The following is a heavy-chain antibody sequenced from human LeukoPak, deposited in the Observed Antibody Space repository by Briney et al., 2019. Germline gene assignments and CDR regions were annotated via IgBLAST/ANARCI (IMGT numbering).Heavy chain of an antibody. CDR2: ISSSGGSS. D-gene: IGHD2-15*01. Sequence: AGGSLRLSCAASGFTFSSYAMSWVRQAPGKGLEWVSVISSSGGSSFSVDSVKGRFTISRDNSKNTLYLQMNSLRAEDTAVYYCAKQLGYCSDGSCYFPYWGQGTLVTVPS. CDR1: GFTFSSYA. CDR3: AKQLGYCSDGSCYFPY. J-gene: IGHJ4*02. V-gene: IGHV3-23*01.